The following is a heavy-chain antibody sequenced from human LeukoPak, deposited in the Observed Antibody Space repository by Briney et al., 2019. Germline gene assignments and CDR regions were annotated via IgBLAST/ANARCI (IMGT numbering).Heavy chain of an antibody. D-gene: IGHD6-19*01. J-gene: IGHJ4*02. CDR2: IYYSGST. CDR3: ARDSQVAGTDY. Sequence: SETLSLTCTVSGGSISSYYRSWIRQPPGKGLEWIGYIYYSGSTNYNPSLKSRVTISVDTSKNQFSLKLSSVTAAGTAVYYCARDSQVAGTDYWGQGTLVTVSS. CDR1: GGSISSYY. V-gene: IGHV4-59*01.